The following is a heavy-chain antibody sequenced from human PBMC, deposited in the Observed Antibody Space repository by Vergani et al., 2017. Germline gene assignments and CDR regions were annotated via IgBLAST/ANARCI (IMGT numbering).Heavy chain of an antibody. CDR1: GGSISSGDHC. V-gene: IGHV4-31*11. CDR2: IFYSGTT. Sequence: QVQLRESGPGVVKPSQTLSLTCAVSGGSISSGDHCWTWIRQRPGKGLEWIGYIFYSGTTYDTPSLRSRLTISVDTYQNQFSLKLRSGTAADTAVYYCARVDTQVPATSHFYYMDVWGKGTTVVVSS. CDR3: ARVDTQVPATSHFYYMDV. D-gene: IGHD6-25*01. J-gene: IGHJ6*03.